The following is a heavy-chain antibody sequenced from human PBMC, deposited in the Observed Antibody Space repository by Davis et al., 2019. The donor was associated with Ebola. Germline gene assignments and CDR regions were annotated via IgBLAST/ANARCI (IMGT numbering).Heavy chain of an antibody. D-gene: IGHD1-7*01. V-gene: IGHV1-46*03. Sequence: ASVKVSCKASGYTFTNYGITWVRQAPGQGLEWMGIINPSGGSTSYAQKFQGRVTLTMDTSTSPVYMELSSLGSEDTAVYYCARDLELRSYYYGMDVWGQGTTVTVSS. CDR1: GYTFTNYG. J-gene: IGHJ6*02. CDR3: ARDLELRSYYYGMDV. CDR2: INPSGGST.